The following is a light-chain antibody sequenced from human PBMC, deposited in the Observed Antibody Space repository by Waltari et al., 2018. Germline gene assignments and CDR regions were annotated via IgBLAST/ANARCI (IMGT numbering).Light chain of an antibody. Sequence: LQMTHSPPTPPASARDSVPITCRASQRVRNWLAWYQQKPGKAPRLLIYPASTLENGVPSRFSGSGSGTEFTLTISGLQPDDFATYYCQQYDNNRTFGQGTKVEIK. V-gene: IGKV1-5*03. CDR3: QQYDNNRT. CDR2: PAS. CDR1: QRVRNW. J-gene: IGKJ1*01.